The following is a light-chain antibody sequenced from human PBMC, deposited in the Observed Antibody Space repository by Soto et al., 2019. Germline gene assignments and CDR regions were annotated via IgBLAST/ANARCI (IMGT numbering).Light chain of an antibody. J-gene: IGLJ2*01. CDR2: DVN. V-gene: IGLV2-14*03. CDR3: SSYTSSSSVI. CDR1: SSDVGAYGY. Sequence: QSALTQPASVSGSPGQSIAISCTGTSSDVGAYGYVSWYQQHPGKAPKLMIFDVNHRPSGISNRFSGSKSGNTASLTSSGLQAEDEADYYFSSYTSSSSVIFGGGTKLTVL.